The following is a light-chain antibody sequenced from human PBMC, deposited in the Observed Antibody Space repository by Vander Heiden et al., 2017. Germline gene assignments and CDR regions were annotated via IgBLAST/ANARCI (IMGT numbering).Light chain of an antibody. CDR3: LQDCGSLYS. CDR1: HNVSSNY. J-gene: IGKJ2*03. CDR2: GAS. Sequence: IALTQSPGMLSLSPGERATLSCRASHNVSSNYLAWYQQKPGQAPRLLIYGASSRATGIPDRFSGSGSGTDFTLSINRLQPDDFAVYYCLQDCGSLYSFGPGTNLHIK. V-gene: IGKV3-20*01.